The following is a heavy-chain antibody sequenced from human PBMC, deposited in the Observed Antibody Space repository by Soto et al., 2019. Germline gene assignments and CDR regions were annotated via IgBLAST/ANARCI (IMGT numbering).Heavy chain of an antibody. CDR1: GFTFSTDA. J-gene: IGHJ4*02. CDR2: ISYDGSNK. Sequence: GGSLRLSCAASGFTFSTDAMHWVRQAPGKGLEWVAFISYDGSNKHYADSVKGRFTISRDNSKNTLFLQMNSLRAEDTAVYFCARGWYSELLDYWGQGALVTVSS. CDR3: ARGWYSELLDY. V-gene: IGHV3-30-3*01. D-gene: IGHD1-26*01.